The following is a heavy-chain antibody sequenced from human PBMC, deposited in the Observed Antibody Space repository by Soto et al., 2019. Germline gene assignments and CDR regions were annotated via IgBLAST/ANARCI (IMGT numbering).Heavy chain of an antibody. J-gene: IGHJ4*02. D-gene: IGHD3-22*01. Sequence: SETLSLTCTVSGGSISSSSYYWGWIRQPPGKGLEWIGSIYYSGSTYYNPSLKSRVTISVDTSKNQFSLKLSSVTAADTAVYYCASQYYYDSSGYYPWYFDYWGQGTLVTVSS. CDR3: ASQYYYDSSGYYPWYFDY. CDR2: IYYSGST. V-gene: IGHV4-39*01. CDR1: GGSISSSSYY.